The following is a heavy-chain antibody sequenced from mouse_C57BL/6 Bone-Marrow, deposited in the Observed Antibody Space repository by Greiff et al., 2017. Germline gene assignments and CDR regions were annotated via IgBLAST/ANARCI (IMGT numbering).Heavy chain of an antibody. V-gene: IGHV1-55*01. D-gene: IGHD2-5*01. Sequence: QVQLQQPGAELVKPGASVKMSCKASGYTFTSYWITWVKQRPGQGLEWIGDIYPGSGSTNYNERFKSKATLTVDKSSSTAYMQLSSLTSEISAFYYCARPYDSNYCYFDVWGTGTTVTVSS. CDR1: GYTFTSYW. J-gene: IGHJ1*03. CDR3: ARPYDSNYCYFDV. CDR2: IYPGSGST.